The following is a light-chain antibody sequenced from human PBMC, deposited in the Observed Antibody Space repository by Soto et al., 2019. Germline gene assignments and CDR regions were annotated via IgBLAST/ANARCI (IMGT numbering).Light chain of an antibody. J-gene: IGKJ5*01. CDR1: HYIDSW. CDR3: QQAYSFPIT. CDR2: DAS. V-gene: IGKV1-12*01. Sequence: DILMTQSPSSVSASVGDTVTITCRASHYIDSWLAWYQQKPGKAPKLLIYDASRLRSGVPSTFSGSRSGTDFTLTITDLQPEDFATYYCQQAYSFPITFGQGTRLEIK.